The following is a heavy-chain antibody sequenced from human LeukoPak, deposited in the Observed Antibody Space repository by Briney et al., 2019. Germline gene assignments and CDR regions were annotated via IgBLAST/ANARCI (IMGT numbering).Heavy chain of an antibody. J-gene: IGHJ4*02. Sequence: SVKVSCKASGGTFSSYAISWVRQAPGQGLEWMGGIIPIFGTANYAQKFQGRVTITADESTSTAYMELSSLRSEDTAVYYCATPRGYYYDSSGYVFDYWGQGTLVTVSS. CDR2: IIPIFGTA. CDR3: ATPRGYYYDSSGYVFDY. D-gene: IGHD3-22*01. V-gene: IGHV1-69*13. CDR1: GGTFSSYA.